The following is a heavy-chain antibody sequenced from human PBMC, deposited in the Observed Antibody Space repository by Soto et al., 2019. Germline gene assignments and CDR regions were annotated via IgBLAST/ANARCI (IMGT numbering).Heavy chain of an antibody. V-gene: IGHV3-43*01. CDR2: ISWDGGST. Sequence: GGSLRLSCAASGFTFDDYTMHWVRQAPGKGLEWVSLISWDGGSTYYADSVKGRFTISRDNSKNSLYLQMNSLRTEDTALYNCATDIGGAIAAKLWGEWYGMDVWGQGTTVTVSS. CDR1: GFTFDDYT. J-gene: IGHJ6*02. CDR3: ATDIGGAIAAKLWGEWYGMDV. D-gene: IGHD6-13*01.